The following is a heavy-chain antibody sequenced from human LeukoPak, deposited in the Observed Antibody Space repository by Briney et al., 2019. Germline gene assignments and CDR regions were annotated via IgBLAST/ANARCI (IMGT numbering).Heavy chain of an antibody. D-gene: IGHD3-22*01. CDR2: IWYDGSNK. CDR1: GFTFSSYG. CDR3: ARGAYYDSSGPIDY. Sequence: QTGRSLRLSCAASGFTFSSYGMHWVRQAPGKGLEWVAIIWYDGSNKYYADSVKGRFTISRDNSKKTLYLQMNSLRAGDTAVYYCARGAYYDSSGPIDYWGQGTLVTVSS. V-gene: IGHV3-33*08. J-gene: IGHJ4*02.